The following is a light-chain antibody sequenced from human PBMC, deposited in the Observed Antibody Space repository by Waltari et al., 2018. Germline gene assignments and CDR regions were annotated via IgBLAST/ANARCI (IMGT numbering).Light chain of an antibody. Sequence: DIQMTQSPSSLSASVGDRVSITCRASQDIINSLAWYQQKPGKAPKLLLYGASRLQSGVPSRFSGSGSGTDYTLTISSLQPEDFATYHCQQYYTTPMCTFGQGTKLEI. V-gene: IGKV1-NL1*01. CDR2: GAS. J-gene: IGKJ2*02. CDR3: QQYYTTPMCT. CDR1: QDIINS.